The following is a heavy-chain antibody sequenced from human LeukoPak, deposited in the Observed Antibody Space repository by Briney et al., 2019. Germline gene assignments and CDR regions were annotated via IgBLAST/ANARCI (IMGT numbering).Heavy chain of an antibody. D-gene: IGHD6-13*01. Sequence: GGSLRLSCAASGFTFSSYSMNWVRQAPGKGLEWVSYISSSSSTIYYADSVKGRFTISRDNAKNSLYLQMNSLRAEDTAVYYCAKSGYSSSLHGVDYWGQGTLVTVSS. J-gene: IGHJ4*02. CDR2: ISSSSSTI. CDR1: GFTFSSYS. CDR3: AKSGYSSSLHGVDY. V-gene: IGHV3-48*01.